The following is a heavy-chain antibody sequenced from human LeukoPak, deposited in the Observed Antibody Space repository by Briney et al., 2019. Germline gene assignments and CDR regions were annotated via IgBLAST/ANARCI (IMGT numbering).Heavy chain of an antibody. Sequence: SETLSLTCTVSGGSISRGGYYWSWIRQHPGKGLEWIGYIYYSGSTYYNPSPKSRVTISVDTPKNQFSLKLSSVTAADTAVYYCARGSSSGWDTLDYWGQGTLVTVSS. J-gene: IGHJ4*02. D-gene: IGHD6-19*01. CDR1: GGSISRGGYY. CDR2: IYYSGST. V-gene: IGHV4-31*03. CDR3: ARGSSSGWDTLDY.